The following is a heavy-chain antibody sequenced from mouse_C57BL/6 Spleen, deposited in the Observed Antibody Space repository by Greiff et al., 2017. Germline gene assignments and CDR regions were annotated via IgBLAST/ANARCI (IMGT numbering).Heavy chain of an antibody. CDR2: IDTEDGET. V-gene: IGHV14-2*01. Sequence: EVQLQESGAELVKPGASVKLSCTASGFNIKDYYMHWVKQRTEQGLERIGRIDTEDGETKYAPNFQGKATITADTSSNTAYLQLSSLTSEDTAVYYCAILLSGDAMDYWGQGTSVTVSS. D-gene: IGHD2-3*01. CDR1: GFNIKDYY. CDR3: AILLSGDAMDY. J-gene: IGHJ4*01.